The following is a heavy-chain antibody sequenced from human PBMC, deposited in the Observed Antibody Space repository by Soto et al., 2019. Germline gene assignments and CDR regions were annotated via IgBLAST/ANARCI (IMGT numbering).Heavy chain of an antibody. Sequence: ASVKVSCKSSGFSFISYAIQWVRQAPGQRLEWMGWINVATGNTKYSQQFQGRVTITRDTSASTAYMELNGLTSDDTAIYYCAREHDDWSGYSFDFWGQGTLVTVSS. V-gene: IGHV1-3*01. CDR1: GFSFISYA. CDR3: AREHDDWSGYSFDF. CDR2: INVATGNT. J-gene: IGHJ4*02. D-gene: IGHD3-3*01.